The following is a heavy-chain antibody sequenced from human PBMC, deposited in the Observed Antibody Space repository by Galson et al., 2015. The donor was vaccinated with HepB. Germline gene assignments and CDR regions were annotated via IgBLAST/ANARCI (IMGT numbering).Heavy chain of an antibody. D-gene: IGHD3-10*02. CDR3: ASGVFGGSDRGAHAGAFDI. Sequence: SETLSLTCAVYGGSFGGYYWSWIRQPPGKGLEWIGEINHSGSTNYNPSLKSRVTISVDTSKNQFSLKLSSVTAADTAVYYCASGVFGGSDRGAHAGAFDIWGQGTMVTVSS. J-gene: IGHJ3*02. V-gene: IGHV4-34*01. CDR1: GGSFGGYY. CDR2: INHSGST.